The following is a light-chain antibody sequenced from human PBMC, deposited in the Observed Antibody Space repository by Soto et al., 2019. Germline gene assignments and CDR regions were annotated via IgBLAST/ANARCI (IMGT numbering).Light chain of an antibody. J-gene: IGLJ2*01. CDR1: SSDVGGYTY. CDR3: CSYAGSSSFRVL. CDR2: DVT. V-gene: IGLV2-11*01. Sequence: QSALTQPRSVSGSPGQSVSISCTGTSSDVGGYTYVSWYQQHPGKAPKLIIYDVTKRPSGVPDRFSGSKSGNTASLIISGLQAADEAEYYCCCCSYAGSSSFRVLFGGGTQLTVL.